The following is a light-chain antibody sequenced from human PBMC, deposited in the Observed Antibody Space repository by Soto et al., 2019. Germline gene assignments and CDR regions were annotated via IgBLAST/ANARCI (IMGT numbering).Light chain of an antibody. CDR2: KAS. CDR3: QQYSTYRT. J-gene: IGKJ1*01. V-gene: IGKV1-5*03. Sequence: DIQTTQSPSTLSGSFADRVTIKCRASQRIANWVAWYQQKPGKAPSLLIYKASTLQTGVPSRFSGSGAGTEFTLTINGLQPDDCATYYCQQYSTYRTFGQGTKVDIK. CDR1: QRIANW.